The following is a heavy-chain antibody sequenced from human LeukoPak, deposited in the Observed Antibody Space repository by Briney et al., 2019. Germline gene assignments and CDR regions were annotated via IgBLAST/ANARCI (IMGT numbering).Heavy chain of an antibody. CDR3: WLHYGMDV. J-gene: IGHJ6*02. CDR1: GFSVSSSY. D-gene: IGHD5-12*01. V-gene: IGHV3-53*01. Sequence: PGGSLRLSCAASGFSVSSSYMNWVRQAPGKGLEWVSVIHSSGSTYYADPVKGRFTISRDNSKNTLYLQMNSLRAEDTAVYYCWLHYGMDVWGQGTTVTVYS. CDR2: IHSSGST.